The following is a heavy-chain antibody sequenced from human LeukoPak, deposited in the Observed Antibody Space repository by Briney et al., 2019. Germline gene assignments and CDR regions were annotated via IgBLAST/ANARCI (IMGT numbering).Heavy chain of an antibody. CDR1: GDSFSSNSAT. Sequence: SQTLSLTCAISGDSFSSNSATWNWIRQSPSRGLEWLGRTYYRSKWYNDYAVSVKSRITIIPDTSKNQFSLQLKSVNPEDMAVYYCARVDYYDSSGYLVFDYWGQGTLVTVSS. J-gene: IGHJ4*02. V-gene: IGHV6-1*01. D-gene: IGHD3-22*01. CDR3: ARVDYYDSSGYLVFDY. CDR2: TYYRSKWYN.